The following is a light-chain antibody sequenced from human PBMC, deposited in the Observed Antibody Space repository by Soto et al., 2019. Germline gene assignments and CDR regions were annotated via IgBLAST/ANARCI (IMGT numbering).Light chain of an antibody. CDR3: QQSYSTPRST. CDR2: AAS. CDR1: QSISSY. V-gene: IGKV1-39*01. Sequence: DIQMTQSPSSLSASVGDRVTITCRASQSISSYLNWYQQKPGEAPKLLIYAASSLQSGVPSRFSGSGSGTDFTLTISSLQPDDFAAYYCQQSYSTPRSTFGQGTKLEIK. J-gene: IGKJ2*01.